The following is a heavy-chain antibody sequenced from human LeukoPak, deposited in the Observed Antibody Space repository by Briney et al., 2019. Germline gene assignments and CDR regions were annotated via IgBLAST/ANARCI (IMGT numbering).Heavy chain of an antibody. D-gene: IGHD2-2*01. CDR1: GGSFSGYY. J-gene: IGHJ5*02. CDR3: ARGERDVVVPAAGGGFDP. Sequence: SETLPLTCAVYGGSFSGYYWSWIRQPPGKGLEWIGEINHSGSTNYNPSLKSRVTISVDTSKNQFSLKLSSVTAADTAVYYCARGERDVVVPAAGGGFDPWGQGTLVTVSS. V-gene: IGHV4-34*01. CDR2: INHSGST.